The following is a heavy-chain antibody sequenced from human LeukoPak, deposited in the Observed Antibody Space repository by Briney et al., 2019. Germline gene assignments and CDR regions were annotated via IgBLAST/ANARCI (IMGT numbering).Heavy chain of an antibody. J-gene: IGHJ4*02. D-gene: IGHD5-18*01. CDR2: IYYTGST. Sequence: SETLSLTCTVSGGSISSSSYYWGWIRQPPGKGLEWIGCIYYTGSTYYNPPLKSRVTISVDTSKNQFSLKLSSVTAADTAVYYCARGSGRSYGYDYWGQGTLVTVSS. CDR3: ARGSGRSYGYDY. V-gene: IGHV4-39*07. CDR1: GGSISSSSYY.